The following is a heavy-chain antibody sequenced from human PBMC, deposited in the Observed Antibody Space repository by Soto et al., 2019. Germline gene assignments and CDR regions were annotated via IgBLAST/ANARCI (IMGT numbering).Heavy chain of an antibody. V-gene: IGHV3-30-3*01. D-gene: IGHD3-10*01. CDR1: GFTFSSYA. J-gene: IGHJ4*02. CDR3: ARDPMGRYYGSGSYYFDY. Sequence: QVQLVESGGGVVQPGRSLRLSCAASGFTFSSYAMHWVRQAPGKGLEWVAVISYDGSNKYYADSVKGRFTISRDNSXXTXXMQMNSLRAEDTAVYYCARDPMGRYYGSGSYYFDYWGQGTLVTVSS. CDR2: ISYDGSNK.